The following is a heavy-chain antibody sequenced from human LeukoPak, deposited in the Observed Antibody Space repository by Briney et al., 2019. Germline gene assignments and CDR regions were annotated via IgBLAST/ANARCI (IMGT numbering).Heavy chain of an antibody. CDR3: ARNNGMDV. V-gene: IGHV3-7*03. CDR2: VNRDGSET. CDR1: GFPFSSYW. Sequence: GGSLRLSCVASGFPFSSYWMTWVRQAPGRGPEWVANVNRDGSETYYLDSVKGRFTISKDNAKNSLYLQMNSLRAEDTALYHCARNNGMDVWGQGTTVIVSS. J-gene: IGHJ6*02.